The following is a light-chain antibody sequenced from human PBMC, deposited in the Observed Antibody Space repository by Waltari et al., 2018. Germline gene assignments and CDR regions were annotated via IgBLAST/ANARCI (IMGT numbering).Light chain of an antibody. CDR1: QAISIY. J-gene: IGKJ1*01. CDR2: AAS. Sequence: DIQLTQSPSFLSASVGDRVTTTCRATQAISIYLAWYQQKPGKAPRVLIYAASTSQSGVPSRFSGSGSGTEFTLTISSLQPEDFATYYCQQLHIYPRTFGQGTKVEIK. V-gene: IGKV1-9*01. CDR3: QQLHIYPRT.